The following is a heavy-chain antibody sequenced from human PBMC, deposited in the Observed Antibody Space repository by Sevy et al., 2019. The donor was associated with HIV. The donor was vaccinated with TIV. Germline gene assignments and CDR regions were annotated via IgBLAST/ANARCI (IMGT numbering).Heavy chain of an antibody. CDR3: ARQYFLPYCSSTNCPPAAYDL. CDR1: GFIISDYE. Sequence: GGSLRLSCEAFGFIISDYEMMWVRQAPGKGLEWVSYISPRRTTIYHAVSPKGRFTTSRDTARNSLSLHLDNLRPEDTAVDYCARQYFLPYCSSTNCPPAAYDLWGHGTMVTVSS. D-gene: IGHD2-2*01. J-gene: IGHJ3*01. V-gene: IGHV3-48*03. CDR2: ISPRRTTI.